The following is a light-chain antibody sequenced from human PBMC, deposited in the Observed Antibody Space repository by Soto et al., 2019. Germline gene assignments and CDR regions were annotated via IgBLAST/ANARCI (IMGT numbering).Light chain of an antibody. CDR2: KAS. CDR3: QQYNSYPWT. CDR1: QSISSW. J-gene: IGKJ1*01. Sequence: DILMTQSPSTLSASVGDRVTITCRASQSISSWLAWYQQKTGKAPKLLIYKASSLESGVPSRFSGSGSGTEFTLTISSLQPDDFATFYCQQYNSYPWTCGQGTKVEIK. V-gene: IGKV1-5*03.